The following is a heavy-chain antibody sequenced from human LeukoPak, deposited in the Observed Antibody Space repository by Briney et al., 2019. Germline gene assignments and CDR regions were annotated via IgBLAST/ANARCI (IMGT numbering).Heavy chain of an antibody. V-gene: IGHV3-23*01. J-gene: IGHJ4*02. Sequence: GGSLRLSCAASGFTFGSYAMSWVRQAPGKGLEWVSAISVDGSGAWYAGSVRGRSTISRDNSKSTVYLQMNSLTADDTAVYFCARHRNFPRDQFDYWGQGTLVSVSS. D-gene: IGHD2-2*01. CDR1: GFTFGSYA. CDR2: ISVDGSGA. CDR3: ARHRNFPRDQFDY.